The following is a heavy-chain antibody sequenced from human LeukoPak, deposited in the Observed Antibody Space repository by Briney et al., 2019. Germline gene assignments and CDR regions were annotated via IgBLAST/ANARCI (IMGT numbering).Heavy chain of an antibody. Sequence: SETLSLTCTASGGSISSYYWSWIRQPPGKGLEWIGYIYYSVSTNYNPSLKSRLTLSVDTSKNQFSLRLSSVAAADTAVYYCARGPSSGRMYFDYWGQGTLVTVSS. CDR2: IYYSVST. D-gene: IGHD6-19*01. CDR3: ARGPSSGRMYFDY. CDR1: GGSISSYY. V-gene: IGHV4-59*01. J-gene: IGHJ4*02.